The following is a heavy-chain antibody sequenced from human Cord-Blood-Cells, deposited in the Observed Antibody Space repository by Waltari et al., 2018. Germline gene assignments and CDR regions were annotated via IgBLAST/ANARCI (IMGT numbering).Heavy chain of an antibody. CDR1: GYTLTELS. CDR2: FDPEEGET. V-gene: IGHV1-24*01. J-gene: IGHJ4*02. CDR3: ATELGYCSSTSCYRYFDY. Sequence: QVQLVQSGAEVKKPGASVKVSCKVSGYTLTELSMHWLRQAPGKGLEWMGGFDPEEGETIYAQKCQGRVTMTEDTSTDTAYVELSSLRSEDTAVYYCATELGYCSSTSCYRYFDYWGQGTLVTVSS. D-gene: IGHD2-2*01.